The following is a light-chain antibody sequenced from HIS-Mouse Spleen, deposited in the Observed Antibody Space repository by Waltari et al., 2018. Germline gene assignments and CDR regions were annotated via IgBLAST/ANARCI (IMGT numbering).Light chain of an antibody. CDR2: EVS. V-gene: IGLV2-14*01. CDR3: SSYTSSSTPYV. J-gene: IGLJ1*01. Sequence: QSALTQPASVSGSPGQSITISCTGTSSDVGGYNYVSWYQQHPGKAPKLMIYEVSNRPPGVPNRFSGSKAGNTASLTISGLQAEDEADYYCSSYTSSSTPYVFGTGTKVTVL. CDR1: SSDVGGYNY.